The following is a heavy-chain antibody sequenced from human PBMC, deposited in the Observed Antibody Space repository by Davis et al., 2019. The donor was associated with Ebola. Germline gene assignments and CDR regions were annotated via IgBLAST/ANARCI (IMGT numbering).Heavy chain of an antibody. V-gene: IGHV1-18*04. CDR3: ARAQFPTTSDH. CDR1: GYTFTSYG. J-gene: IGHJ4*02. Sequence: AASVKVSCKASGYTFTSYGITWVRQAPGQGPEWMGWINPHNGNTNYAQNVQGRVTMTTDTPTSTAYMEVGILRSDDTAVYYCARAQFPTTSDHWGQGTLVAVSS. CDR2: INPHNGNT. D-gene: IGHD1-1*01.